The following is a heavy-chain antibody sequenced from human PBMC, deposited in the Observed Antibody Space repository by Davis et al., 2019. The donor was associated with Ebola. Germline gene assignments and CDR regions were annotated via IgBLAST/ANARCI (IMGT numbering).Heavy chain of an antibody. CDR2: INHSGST. V-gene: IGHV4-34*01. CDR3: ARLTTVTADHWYFDL. J-gene: IGHJ2*01. D-gene: IGHD4-17*01. CDR1: GFTFSDYY. Sequence: ESLKISCAASGFTFSDYYMSWIRQPPGKGLEWIGEINHSGSTNYNPSLKSRVTTSVDTSKNQFSLKVNSVTAADTAVYYCARLTTVTADHWYFDLWGRGTLVTVSS.